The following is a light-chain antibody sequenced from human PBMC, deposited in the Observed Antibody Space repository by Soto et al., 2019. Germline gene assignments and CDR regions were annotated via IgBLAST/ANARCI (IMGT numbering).Light chain of an antibody. V-gene: IGKV3-15*01. J-gene: IGKJ1*01. Sequence: EVVMTQSPATLSVSPGERATLSCRASQSVTSNYLAWYQQKPGQAPRLLIYGISTRAIGIPARFSASGSGTEFTLTISSLQSEDFAVYCCQQSEQWPWTFGQGTKVDIK. CDR3: QQSEQWPWT. CDR1: QSVTSN. CDR2: GIS.